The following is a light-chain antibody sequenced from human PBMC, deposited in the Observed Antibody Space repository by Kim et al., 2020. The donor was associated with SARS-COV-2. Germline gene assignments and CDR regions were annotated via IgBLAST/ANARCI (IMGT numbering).Light chain of an antibody. CDR2: NTD. Sequence: SYELTQPPSLSVAPGETARITCGGNNIGSQPVHWYQQRPGQAPALVIHNTDDRPPGAPERFSGSYAGNTATLTITGLEAADEADYYCQLWDSGSDLSVFGGGTQLTVL. J-gene: IGLJ2*01. CDR1: NIGSQP. CDR3: QLWDSGSDLSV. V-gene: IGLV3-21*04.